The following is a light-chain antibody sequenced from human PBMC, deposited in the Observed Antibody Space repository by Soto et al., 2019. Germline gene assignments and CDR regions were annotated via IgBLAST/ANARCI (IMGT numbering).Light chain of an antibody. CDR1: QSVSSY. V-gene: IGKV3-11*01. Sequence: EIVLTQSPGTLSLSPGERATLSCRASQSVSSYLAWYQQKPGQAPRLLIYDASNRATGIPARFSGSGSGTDFNLAISSLEPEDFAVYYCQQRNSRYTFGPGTRLEIK. CDR3: QQRNSRYT. J-gene: IGKJ5*01. CDR2: DAS.